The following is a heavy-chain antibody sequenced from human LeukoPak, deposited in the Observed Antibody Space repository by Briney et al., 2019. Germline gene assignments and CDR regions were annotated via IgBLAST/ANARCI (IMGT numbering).Heavy chain of an antibody. CDR1: GGSISSYY. CDR2: IYTSGST. J-gene: IGHJ6*03. CDR3: ARTVEMATILYYYYMDV. V-gene: IGHV4-4*07. D-gene: IGHD5-24*01. Sequence: SETLSLTCTVSGGSISSYYWSWIRQPAGKGLEWIGRIYTSGSTNYNPSLKSRVTMSVDTSKNQFSLKLSSVTAADTAVYYCARTVEMATILYYYYMDVWGKGTTVTISS.